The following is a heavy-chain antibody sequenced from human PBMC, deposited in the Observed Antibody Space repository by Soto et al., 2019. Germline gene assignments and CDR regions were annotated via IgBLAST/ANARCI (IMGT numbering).Heavy chain of an antibody. CDR3: ARESTVTTNWFDP. Sequence: GGSLRLSCAASGFTFSSYEMNWVRQAPGKGLEWVSYISSSGSTIYYADSVKGRFTISRDNAKNSLYLQMNSLRAEDTAVYYCARESTVTTNWFDPWGQGTLVTV. V-gene: IGHV3-48*03. D-gene: IGHD4-17*01. CDR2: ISSSGSTI. CDR1: GFTFSSYE. J-gene: IGHJ5*02.